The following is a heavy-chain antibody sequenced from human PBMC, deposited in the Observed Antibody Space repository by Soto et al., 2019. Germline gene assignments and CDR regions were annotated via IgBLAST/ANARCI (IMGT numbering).Heavy chain of an antibody. CDR1: GGSISSSSYC. J-gene: IGHJ4*02. D-gene: IGHD6-19*01. Sequence: PSETLSLTCTVSGGSISSSSYCWGWIRQPPGKGLEWIGSIYYSGSTYYNPSLKSRVTISVDTSKNQFSLKLSSVTAADTAVYYCARRDIAVAGLDYWGQGTLVTVSS. V-gene: IGHV4-39*01. CDR3: ARRDIAVAGLDY. CDR2: IYYSGST.